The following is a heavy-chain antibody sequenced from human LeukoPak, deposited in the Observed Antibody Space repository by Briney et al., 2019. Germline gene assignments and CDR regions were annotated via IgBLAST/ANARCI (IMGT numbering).Heavy chain of an antibody. V-gene: IGHV4-38-2*01. CDR3: ARPVVRGVMNAFDI. D-gene: IGHD3-10*01. CDR2: IYHSGST. CDR1: GYSISSGYY. Sequence: SETLSLTXAVSGYSISSGYYWGWIRHPPGKGLECIGSIYHSGSTYYNPSLKSRVTISVDTSKNQFSLRLSSVTAADTAVYYCARPVVRGVMNAFDIWGQGAMVTVSS. J-gene: IGHJ3*02.